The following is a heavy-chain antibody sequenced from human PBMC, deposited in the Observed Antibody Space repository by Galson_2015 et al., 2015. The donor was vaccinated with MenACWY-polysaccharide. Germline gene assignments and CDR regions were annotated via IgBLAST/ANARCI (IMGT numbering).Heavy chain of an antibody. CDR1: GFTFGDSG. Sequence: SLRLSCAASGFTFGDSGMNWVRQAPGEGLLWVSRINSGGSDTHYADSVKGRFTISRDNAMNTLYLKMHSLRAEDTAVYYFANLIPGGKYDYWGQGSLVTVSS. CDR2: INSGGSDT. CDR3: ANLIPGGKYDY. V-gene: IGHV3-74*01. D-gene: IGHD4-23*01. J-gene: IGHJ4*02.